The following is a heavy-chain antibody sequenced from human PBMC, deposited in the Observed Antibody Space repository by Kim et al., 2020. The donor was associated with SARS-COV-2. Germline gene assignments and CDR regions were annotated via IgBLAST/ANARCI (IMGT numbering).Heavy chain of an antibody. J-gene: IGHJ4*02. CDR1: GFTFSSYG. Sequence: GGSLRLSCAASGFTFSSYGMHWVRQAPGKGLEWVAVISYDGSNKYYADSVKGRFTISRDNSKNTLYLQMNSLRAEDTAVYYCARDSDNFYYDSSGYLGYWGQGTLVTVSS. D-gene: IGHD3-22*01. CDR2: ISYDGSNK. CDR3: ARDSDNFYYDSSGYLGY. V-gene: IGHV3-33*05.